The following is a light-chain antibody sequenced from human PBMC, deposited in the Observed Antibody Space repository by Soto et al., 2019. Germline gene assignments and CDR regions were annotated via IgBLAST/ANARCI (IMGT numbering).Light chain of an antibody. V-gene: IGKV3-20*01. CDR1: QSVSSSY. CDR3: KKYGYSPAT. Sequence: EIVLTQSPGTLSLSPGERATLSCGASQSVSSSYLAWYQQKPGQAPRLLIYGASSRATGIPDRFSGSGFGTNFPLTFSGLGPEDFAVYYCKKYGYSPATFAQGPRVET. CDR2: GAS. J-gene: IGKJ1*01.